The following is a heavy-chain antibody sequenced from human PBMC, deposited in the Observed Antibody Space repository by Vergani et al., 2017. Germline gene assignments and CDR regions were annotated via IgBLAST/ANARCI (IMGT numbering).Heavy chain of an antibody. D-gene: IGHD5-24*01. Sequence: EVQLLESGGGLVQPGGSLRLSCEASGFSFPGYAMSWVRQAPGKGLEWVSSVSGSSATPYYADSVKGRFIISRDNSKNTLYLQMNSLRVEDTAVYYCGRGSDNYNWGQGTLVTVSS. J-gene: IGHJ4*02. CDR2: VSGSSATP. CDR1: GFSFPGYA. CDR3: GRGSDNYN. V-gene: IGHV3-23*01.